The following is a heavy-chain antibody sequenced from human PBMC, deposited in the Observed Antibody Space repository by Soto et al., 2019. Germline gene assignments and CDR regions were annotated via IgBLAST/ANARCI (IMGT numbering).Heavy chain of an antibody. CDR2: IIPIFGTA. V-gene: IGHV1-69*12. Sequence: QVQLVQSGAEVKKPGSSVKVSCKASGGTFSSYAISWVRQAPGQGLEWMGGIIPIFGTANYAQKFQGRVTITADESTSTAYMELSSLRSEDTAVYYCARSRTSGGIVVVVAASSNYYGMDVWGQGTTVTVSS. CDR3: ARSRTSGGIVVVVAASSNYYGMDV. CDR1: GGTFSSYA. D-gene: IGHD2-15*01. J-gene: IGHJ6*02.